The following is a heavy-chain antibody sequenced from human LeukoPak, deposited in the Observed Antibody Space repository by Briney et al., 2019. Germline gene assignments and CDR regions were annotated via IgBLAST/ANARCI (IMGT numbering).Heavy chain of an antibody. D-gene: IGHD3-22*01. CDR1: GFTFSSYA. J-gene: IGHJ4*02. CDR3: APHPSSGYYAY. CDR2: ISGSGGST. Sequence: GGSLRLSCAASGFTFSSYAMSWVRQAPGKGLEWVSAISGSGGSTYYADSVKGRFTISRDSSRNTLYLQMNSLRAEDTAVYYCAPHPSSGYYAYWGQGTLVTVSS. V-gene: IGHV3-23*01.